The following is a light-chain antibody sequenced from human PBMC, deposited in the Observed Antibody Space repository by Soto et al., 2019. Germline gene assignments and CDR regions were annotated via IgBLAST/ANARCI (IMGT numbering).Light chain of an antibody. V-gene: IGKV1-5*03. CDR2: KAS. CDR3: QQYNSYSGT. CDR1: QSISSW. J-gene: IGKJ1*01. Sequence: DIQMTQSPSTLSASVGDRVTITCRASQSISSWLAWYQQKPGKAPKLLIYKASSLESGVPSRFSGSGSGTEVTLTISSLQPDDFATYYFQQYNSYSGTFGQGTKVEIK.